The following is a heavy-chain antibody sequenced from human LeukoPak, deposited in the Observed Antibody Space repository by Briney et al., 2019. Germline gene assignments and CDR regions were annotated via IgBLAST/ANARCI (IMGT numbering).Heavy chain of an antibody. Sequence: SVKVSCKATGGTFSSYGISWVRQAPGQGLEWMGRIIFILGIANYAQKFQGRVTITADKSTSTTYMEMSSLRSEDTAVYYCASCEADYYDSSGYGDYWGQGTLVTVSS. J-gene: IGHJ4*02. V-gene: IGHV1-69*04. CDR2: IIFILGIA. CDR3: ASCEADYYDSSGYGDY. CDR1: GGTFSSYG. D-gene: IGHD3-22*01.